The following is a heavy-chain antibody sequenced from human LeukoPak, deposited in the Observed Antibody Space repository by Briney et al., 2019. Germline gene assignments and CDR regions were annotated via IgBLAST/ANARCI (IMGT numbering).Heavy chain of an antibody. CDR3: ARVKEASAFDI. J-gene: IGHJ3*02. Sequence: GGSLRLSCAASGFTFSTYSMTWVRQAPGKGLEWVSSISKSSSHKYYADSSKGRFTISRDNAKNSLYLQMNSLRAEDSAMYYCARVKEASAFDIWGQGTMVTVSS. CDR2: ISKSSSHK. CDR1: GFTFSTYS. V-gene: IGHV3-21*01.